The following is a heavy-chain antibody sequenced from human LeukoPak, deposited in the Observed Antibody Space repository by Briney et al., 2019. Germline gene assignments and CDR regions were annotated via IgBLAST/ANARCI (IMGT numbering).Heavy chain of an antibody. CDR1: GFTFDDYG. CDR2: INWNGGST. CDR3: ASRGYCSSTSCLDY. D-gene: IGHD2-2*01. V-gene: IGHV3-20*04. J-gene: IGHJ4*02. Sequence: GGSLRLSCAASGFTFDDYGMSWVRQAPGKGLEWVSGINWNGGSTGYADSVKGRFTISRDNAKNSLYLQMNSLRAEDTALYYCASRGYCSSTSCLDYWGQGTLVTVSS.